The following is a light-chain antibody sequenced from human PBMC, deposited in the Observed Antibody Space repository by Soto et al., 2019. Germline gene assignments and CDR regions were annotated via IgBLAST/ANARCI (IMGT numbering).Light chain of an antibody. CDR1: SSDVGGYNY. CDR2: DVT. V-gene: IGLV2-14*01. Sequence: QSALTQPASVSGSPGQSITISCTGTSSDVGGYNYVSWYQQHPGKAPKLILYDVTNRPSGVSDRFSGFKSGNTASLTISGLQVEDEADYYCSSYTSSTTDVFGTGTKVTVL. CDR3: SSYTSSTTDV. J-gene: IGLJ1*01.